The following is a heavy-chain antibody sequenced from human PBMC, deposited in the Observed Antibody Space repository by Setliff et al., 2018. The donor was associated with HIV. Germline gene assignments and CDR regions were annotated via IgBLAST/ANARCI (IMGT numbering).Heavy chain of an antibody. D-gene: IGHD2-15*01. CDR3: TRDRYCSGGNCYSGGVY. CDR2: IRSKAYGGTT. CDR1: GFTFGDYA. V-gene: IGHV3-49*03. Sequence: PGGSLRLSCTTSGFTFGDYAMSWFRQAPGKGLEWVGFIRSKAYGGTTEYDASVKGRFTISRDDSKSIAYLQMNSLKTEDTAVYYCTRDRYCSGGNCYSGGVYWGQGTLVTVS. J-gene: IGHJ4*02.